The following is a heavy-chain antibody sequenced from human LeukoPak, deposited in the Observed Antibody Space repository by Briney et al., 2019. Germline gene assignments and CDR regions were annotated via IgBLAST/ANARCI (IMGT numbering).Heavy chain of an antibody. CDR3: ATDRSGWYKDAFDI. CDR2: FDPEDGET. Sequence: ASVKVSRKVSGDTLTELSMHWVRQAPGKGLEWMGGFDPEDGETIYAQKFQGRVTMTEDTSTDTAYMELSSLRSEDTAVYYCATDRSGWYKDAFDIWGQGTMVTVSS. D-gene: IGHD1-14*01. V-gene: IGHV1-24*01. J-gene: IGHJ3*02. CDR1: GDTLTELS.